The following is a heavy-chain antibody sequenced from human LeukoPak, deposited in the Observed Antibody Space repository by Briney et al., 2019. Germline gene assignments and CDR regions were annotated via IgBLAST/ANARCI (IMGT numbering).Heavy chain of an antibody. J-gene: IGHJ4*02. Sequence: PGGSLRLSCTASGFTFGDYAMSWVRQAPGKGLEWVGFIRSKAYGGTTEYAASVKGRFTISRDDSKSIAYLQMNSLKTEDTAVYYCTRAYYDILTGYYSPDFWGQGTLVTVSS. D-gene: IGHD3-9*01. CDR1: GFTFGDYA. CDR3: TRAYYDILTGYYSPDF. V-gene: IGHV3-49*04. CDR2: IRSKAYGGTT.